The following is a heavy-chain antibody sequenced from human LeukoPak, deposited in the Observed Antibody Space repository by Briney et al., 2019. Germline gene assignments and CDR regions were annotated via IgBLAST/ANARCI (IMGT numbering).Heavy chain of an antibody. CDR2: INAGNGNT. CDR1: GYTFTSYA. CDR3: ARDPGGDYYDSSGYYYPLIY. J-gene: IGHJ4*02. D-gene: IGHD3-22*01. Sequence: GASVKVSCKASGYTFTSYAMHWVRQAPGQRLEWMGWINAGNGNTKYSQKFQGRVTITADESTSTAYVELSSLRSEDTAVYYCARDPGGDYYDSSGYYYPLIYWGQGTLVTVSS. V-gene: IGHV1-3*01.